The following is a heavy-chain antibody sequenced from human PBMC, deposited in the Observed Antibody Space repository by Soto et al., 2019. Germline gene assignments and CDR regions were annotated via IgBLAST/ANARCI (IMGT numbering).Heavy chain of an antibody. D-gene: IGHD2-21*02. CDR1: GFTFNSLS. CDR3: AREPYGDSQYFDY. CDR2: ISFDGRVT. V-gene: IGHV3-30*04. J-gene: IGHJ4*02. Sequence: QVHLVASGGGMVQPGTSLRLSCTASGFTFNSLSLHWVRQRPDKGLEWVAVISFDGRVTYYADFVKGRFTVSRDNSKNTMYLQVNSLRAEDSAVYYCAREPYGDSQYFDYWGQGTLVTVSS.